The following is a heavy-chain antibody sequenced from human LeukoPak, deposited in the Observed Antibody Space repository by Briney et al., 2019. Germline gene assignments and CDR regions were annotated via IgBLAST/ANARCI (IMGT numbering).Heavy chain of an antibody. CDR2: IRYDETNI. Sequence: PGRSLRLSCAASGFSFSTYGMHWVRQAPGKGLEWVALIRYDETNIYYADSVKGRFTISRDNSKNTLYLQMNSLRAEDTAVYYCARVRDSEYYYGSGRVNWFDPWGQGTLVTVSS. CDR1: GFSFSTYG. D-gene: IGHD3-10*01. CDR3: ARVRDSEYYYGSGRVNWFDP. J-gene: IGHJ5*02. V-gene: IGHV3-33*01.